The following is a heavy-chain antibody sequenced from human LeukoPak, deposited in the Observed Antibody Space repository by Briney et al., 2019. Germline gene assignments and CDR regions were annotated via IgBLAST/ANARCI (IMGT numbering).Heavy chain of an antibody. J-gene: IGHJ3*02. V-gene: IGHV3-7*01. CDR3: ARRQFNWGSAFDI. D-gene: IGHD7-27*01. Sequence: GGSLRLSCVASGFTFSSYWMSWVRQAPGKGLEWVANIKQDGSEKYYVDSVKGRFTISGDNAKNSLYLQMNSLRAEDTAVYYCARRQFNWGSAFDIWGQGTLVTVSS. CDR1: GFTFSSYW. CDR2: IKQDGSEK.